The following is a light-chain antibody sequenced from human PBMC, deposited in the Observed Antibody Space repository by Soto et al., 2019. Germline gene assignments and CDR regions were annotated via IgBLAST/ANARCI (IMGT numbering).Light chain of an antibody. CDR2: DAS. CDR3: QQYNSYST. V-gene: IGKV1-5*01. CDR1: QSISSW. J-gene: IGKJ1*01. Sequence: DIQMTQSPSTLSASVGDRVTITCRASQSISSWLAWYQQKPGKAPKLLIYDASSLESGVPSRFSGSGSGTKFTLTISSLHPDDFETFYCQQYNSYSTFGQGTRVKIK.